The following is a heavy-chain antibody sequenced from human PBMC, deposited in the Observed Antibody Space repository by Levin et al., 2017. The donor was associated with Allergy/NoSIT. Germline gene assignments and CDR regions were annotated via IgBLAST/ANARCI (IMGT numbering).Heavy chain of an antibody. Sequence: PGGSLRLSCAASGFTFSSYSMNWVRQAPGKGLEWVSYISSSSSTIYYADSVKGRFTISRDNAKNSLYLQMNSLRAEDTAVYYCAREVARFGEYYFDYWGQGTLVTVSS. CDR3: AREVARFGEYYFDY. V-gene: IGHV3-48*01. J-gene: IGHJ4*02. D-gene: IGHD3-10*01. CDR2: ISSSSSTI. CDR1: GFTFSSYS.